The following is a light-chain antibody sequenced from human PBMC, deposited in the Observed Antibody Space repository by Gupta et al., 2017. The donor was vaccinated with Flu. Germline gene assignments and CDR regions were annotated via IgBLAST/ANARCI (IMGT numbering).Light chain of an antibody. CDR2: GAS. V-gene: IGKV3-20*01. Sequence: DIVLTQSPGTLSLSPGERATLSCRASQSVSSSYLAWYQQKPGQAPRLLIYGASSRATGITDRFSGSGSGTDFTLTISRLEPEDFAVYYCQQYDSSPPALTFGGGTKVEIK. CDR1: QSVSSSY. CDR3: QQYDSSPPALT. J-gene: IGKJ4*01.